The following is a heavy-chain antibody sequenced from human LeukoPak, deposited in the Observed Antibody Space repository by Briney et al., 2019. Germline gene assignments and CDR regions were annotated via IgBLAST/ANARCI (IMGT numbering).Heavy chain of an antibody. Sequence: GGSLRLSCAASGFSFSSYWMHWVRQAPGKGLVWVPRINSNGRSTSYADSVKGRFTISRDNAKNTLYLEMNNLRAEDTAVYYCTRDVWGDRDNYFDCWGQGTLVTVSS. J-gene: IGHJ4*02. CDR1: GFSFSSYW. D-gene: IGHD2-8*01. V-gene: IGHV3-74*01. CDR2: INSNGRST. CDR3: TRDVWGDRDNYFDC.